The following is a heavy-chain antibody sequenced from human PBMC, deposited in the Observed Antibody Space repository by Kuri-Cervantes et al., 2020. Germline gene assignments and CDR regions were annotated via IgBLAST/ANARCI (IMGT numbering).Heavy chain of an antibody. CDR1: GGSTSSSDFY. V-gene: IGHV4-30-4*01. CDR3: ARENGSGSYYNWFDP. CDR2: IYYTGNT. D-gene: IGHD3-10*01. Sequence: SCTVSGGSTSSSDFYWTWIRQTPGKGLEWIGYIYYTGNTYYNPSLKSRVTMSIDTSKSQFSLKLSSVTAADTAVYYCARENGSGSYYNWFDPWGQGTLVTVSS. J-gene: IGHJ5*02.